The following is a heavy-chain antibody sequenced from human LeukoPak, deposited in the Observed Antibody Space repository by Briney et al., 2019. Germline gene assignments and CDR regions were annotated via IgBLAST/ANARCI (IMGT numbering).Heavy chain of an antibody. J-gene: IGHJ4*02. Sequence: GGSLRLSCAASGFSFSEHSMNWVRQAPGKGLEWVSNIRGSSSAMNYADSVKGRFTISRDNAKNSLYLEMSSLSAEDTAVYYCARDRDWSFDYWGLGTLVSVSS. CDR3: ARDRDWSFDY. D-gene: IGHD3-9*01. CDR1: GFSFSEHS. CDR2: IRGSSSAM. V-gene: IGHV3-48*04.